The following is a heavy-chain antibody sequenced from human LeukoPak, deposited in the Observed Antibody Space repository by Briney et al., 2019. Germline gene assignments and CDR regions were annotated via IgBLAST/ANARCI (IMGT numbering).Heavy chain of an antibody. CDR3: ARSSDYYYYMDV. J-gene: IGHJ6*03. CDR2: ISGSGGST. V-gene: IGHV3-23*01. CDR1: GFTFSSYS. Sequence: GGSLRLSCAASGFTFSSYSMNWVRQAPGKGLEWVSAISGSGGSTYYADSVKGRFTISRDNSKNTLYLQMNSLRAEDTAVYYCARSSDYYYYMDVWGKGTTVTVSS.